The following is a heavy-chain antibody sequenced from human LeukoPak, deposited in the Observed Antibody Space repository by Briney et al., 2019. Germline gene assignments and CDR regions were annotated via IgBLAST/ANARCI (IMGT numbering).Heavy chain of an antibody. Sequence: ASVKVSCKTSGYTFYDYGISWARQAPGQGLEWMGWIGADTGNTNFAQKLQDRVTMTTDTSTSTAYMELRSLTSDDTAVYYCARDSRETGSTSDFDFWGQGTLVTVSS. V-gene: IGHV1-18*04. CDR1: GYTFYDYG. CDR2: IGADTGNT. CDR3: ARDSRETGSTSDFDF. J-gene: IGHJ4*02. D-gene: IGHD1-7*01.